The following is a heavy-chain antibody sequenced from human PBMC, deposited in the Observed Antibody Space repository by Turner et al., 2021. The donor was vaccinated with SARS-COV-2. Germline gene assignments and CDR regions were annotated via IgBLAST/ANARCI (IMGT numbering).Heavy chain of an antibody. D-gene: IGHD3-16*01. Sequence: QLQLRYSGPGLVNPSDTLSLTCPVPVGSVDSSTYYWGWIRQPPGKGLEWLGSVLDSETTFYNPSLSSRVTISIDASRNQFSLRLASVTAADTDVYYCAGGPSAVYFDSWGLGTLVTVSS. CDR2: VLDSETT. J-gene: IGHJ4*02. V-gene: IGHV4-39*01. CDR1: VGSVDSSTYY. CDR3: AGGPSAVYFDS.